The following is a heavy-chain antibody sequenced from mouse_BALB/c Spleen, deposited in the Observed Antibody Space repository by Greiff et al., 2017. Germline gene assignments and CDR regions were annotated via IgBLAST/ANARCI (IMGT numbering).Heavy chain of an antibody. D-gene: IGHD1-2*01. V-gene: IGHV1S81*02. J-gene: IGHJ3*01. CDR2: INPSNGRT. Sequence: VQLQQPGAELVKPGASVKLSCKASGYTFTSYWMHWVKQRPGQGLEWIGEINPSNGRTNYNEKFKSKATLTVDKSSSTAYMQLSSLTSEDSAVYYCASLLRLPSWFAYWGQGTLVTVSA. CDR1: GYTFTSYW. CDR3: ASLLRLPSWFAY.